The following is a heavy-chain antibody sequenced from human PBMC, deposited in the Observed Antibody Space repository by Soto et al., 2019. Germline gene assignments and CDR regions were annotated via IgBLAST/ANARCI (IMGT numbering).Heavy chain of an antibody. J-gene: IGHJ3*02. Sequence: GRLLRLSCAAAECTFSAFGIHWVSQAPGKGLEWVAVISHDGSNTNYADSVKGRFTFSRDNSKDTVYLQMNSLRAEDTAVYYCARAFDSTDAFDIWGQGTMVTVSS. CDR2: ISHDGSNT. V-gene: IGHV3-30*03. CDR1: ECTFSAFG. D-gene: IGHD2-15*01. CDR3: ARAFDSTDAFDI.